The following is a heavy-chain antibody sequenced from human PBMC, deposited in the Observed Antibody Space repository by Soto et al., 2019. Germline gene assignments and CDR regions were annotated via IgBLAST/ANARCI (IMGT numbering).Heavy chain of an antibody. Sequence: SETLSLTCAVSGSSISGDDYSWRWSWIRQPPGKGLEWIGHVSQGGIAYHNPSLKSRVTISVHKSKNEFSLELTSVTAADTAVYYCARAAPRYCSGGSCYSGRDYWGQGTLVTVSS. V-gene: IGHV4-30-2*01. D-gene: IGHD2-15*01. CDR3: ARAAPRYCSGGSCYSGRDY. CDR1: GSSISGDDYS. CDR2: VSQGGIA. J-gene: IGHJ4*02.